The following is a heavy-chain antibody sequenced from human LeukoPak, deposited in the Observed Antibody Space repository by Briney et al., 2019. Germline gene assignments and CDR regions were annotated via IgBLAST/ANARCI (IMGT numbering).Heavy chain of an antibody. Sequence: SETLSLTCTVSGGSISSYYWSWIRQPPGKGLEWIGEINHSGSTNYNPSLKSRVTISVDTSKNQFSLKLSSVTAADTAVYYCARNMVRGVIIGWKYYFDYWGQGTPVTVSS. CDR2: INHSGST. J-gene: IGHJ4*02. CDR3: ARNMVRGVIIGWKYYFDY. D-gene: IGHD3-10*01. CDR1: GGSISSYY. V-gene: IGHV4-34*01.